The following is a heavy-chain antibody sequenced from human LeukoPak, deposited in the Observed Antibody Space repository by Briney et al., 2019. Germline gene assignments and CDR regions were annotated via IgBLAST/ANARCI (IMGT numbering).Heavy chain of an antibody. J-gene: IGHJ6*02. D-gene: IGHD2-15*01. CDR3: ARGREDIVVVVAASNYYYYYGMDV. CDR2: IYYSGST. V-gene: IGHV4-31*03. CDR1: GGSISSGGYY. Sequence: SETLSLTCTVSGGSISSGGYYWSWIRQHPGKGLEWIGYIYYSGSTYYNPSLKSRVTISVDTSKNQFSLKLSSVTAADTAVYYCARGREDIVVVVAASNYYYYYGMDVWGQGTTVTVSS.